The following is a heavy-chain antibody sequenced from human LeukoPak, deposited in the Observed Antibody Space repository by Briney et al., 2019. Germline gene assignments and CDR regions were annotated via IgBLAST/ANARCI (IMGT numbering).Heavy chain of an antibody. CDR1: VFTFSSYS. V-gene: IGHV3-48*01. CDR2: ISSSSSTI. Sequence: PGGSLRLSCAASVFTFSSYSMNWVRQAPGKGLEWVSYISSSSSTIYYADSVKGRFTISRDNAKNSLYLQMNSLRAEDTAVYYCASLRLGELSLYGAFDYWGQGTLVTVSS. D-gene: IGHD3-16*02. CDR3: ASLRLGELSLYGAFDY. J-gene: IGHJ4*02.